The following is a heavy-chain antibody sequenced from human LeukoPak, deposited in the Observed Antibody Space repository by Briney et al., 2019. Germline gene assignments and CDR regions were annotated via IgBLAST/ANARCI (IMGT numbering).Heavy chain of an antibody. CDR3: ARDLGSSSWYGLGY. CDR1: SGSISSYN. D-gene: IGHD6-13*01. V-gene: IGHV4-59*01. CDR2: IYYSGST. Sequence: SETLSLTCTVSSGSISSYNWSWIRQPPGKGLEWIGYIYYSGSTNYNPSLKSRVTISVDTSKNQFSLKLSSVTAADTAVYYCARDLGSSSWYGLGYWGQGTLVTVSS. J-gene: IGHJ4*02.